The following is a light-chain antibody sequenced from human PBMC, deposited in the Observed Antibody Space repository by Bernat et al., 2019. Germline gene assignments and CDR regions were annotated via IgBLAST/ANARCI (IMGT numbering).Light chain of an antibody. CDR3: AAWEDRLSGWV. CDR2: SNN. J-gene: IGLJ3*02. Sequence: QSVLTQPPSASGTPGQRVTISCSASSSNIGRNAVNWYQKLPATAPKLLIYSNNQRPSGVPARFSGSKSGSSASLAISGLQSEDEADYYCAAWEDRLSGWVFGGGTKVTVL. CDR1: SSNIGRNA. V-gene: IGLV1-44*01.